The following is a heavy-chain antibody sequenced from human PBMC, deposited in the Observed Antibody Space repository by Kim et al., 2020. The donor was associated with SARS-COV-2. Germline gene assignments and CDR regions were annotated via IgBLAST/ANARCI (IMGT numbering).Heavy chain of an antibody. CDR2: ISYDGSNK. CDR3: AKLVINREFSTWQPHMDV. Sequence: GGSLRLSCAASGFTFSSYGMHGVRQAPGKGLEWVAVISYDGSNKYYADSVKGRFTISRDNSKNTLYLQMNSLRAEDTAVYYCAKLVINREFSTWQPHMDVWGKGTTVTVSS. CDR1: GFTFSSYG. J-gene: IGHJ6*03. V-gene: IGHV3-30*18. D-gene: IGHD3-16*02.